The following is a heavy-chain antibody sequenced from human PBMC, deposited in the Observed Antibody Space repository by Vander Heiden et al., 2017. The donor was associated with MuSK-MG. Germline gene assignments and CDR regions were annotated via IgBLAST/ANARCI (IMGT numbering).Heavy chain of an antibody. CDR2: IIPLFGTP. CDR1: GGTFSRYA. J-gene: IGHJ4*02. V-gene: IGHV1-69*06. Sequence: QVQLVQSGAEVKKPGSSVKVSCKASGGTFSRYAINWVRQAPGQGLEWMGGIIPLFGTPNYAQKFQGRVTLTPDKSTSTGYMHLGSLRSEETAGYYCARGGGDHVEMATPFDYWGRGTLVTVSS. D-gene: IGHD5-12*01. CDR3: ARGGGDHVEMATPFDY.